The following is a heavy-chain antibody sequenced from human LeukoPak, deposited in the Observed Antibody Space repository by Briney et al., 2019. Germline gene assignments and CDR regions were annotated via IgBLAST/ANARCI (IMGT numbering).Heavy chain of an antibody. CDR3: ARHERRFATVTSYGMDV. J-gene: IGHJ6*02. CDR1: GYSFTSYW. D-gene: IGHD4-11*01. CDR2: IYPGYSDT. Sequence: GESLKISCKGSGYSFTSYWIGWVRQMPGKGLELMVIIYPGYSDTRYSPSFQGQVTISADKSISTAYLQWTSLTASDTDMYYCARHERRFATVTSYGMDVWGQGTTVTVCS. V-gene: IGHV5-51*01.